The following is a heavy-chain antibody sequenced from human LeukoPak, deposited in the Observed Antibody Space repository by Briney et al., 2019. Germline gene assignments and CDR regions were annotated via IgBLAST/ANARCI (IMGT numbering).Heavy chain of an antibody. D-gene: IGHD4-17*01. CDR2: IHYSGST. V-gene: IGHV4-39*07. J-gene: IGHJ5*02. CDR3: ASLSYGDYEFWFDP. Sequence: SETLSLTCTVSGGSISSSRYYWGWIRQPPGKGLEWIGSIHYSGSTYYNPSLKSRVTVSVDTSENQFSLKLSSVAAADTAVYYCASLSYGDYEFWFDPWGQGTLVTVSS. CDR1: GGSISSSRYY.